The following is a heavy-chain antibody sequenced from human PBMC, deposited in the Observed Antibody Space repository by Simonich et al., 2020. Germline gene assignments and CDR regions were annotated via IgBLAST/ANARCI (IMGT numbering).Heavy chain of an antibody. CDR1: GYTFTGYY. CDR3: ARGAAAGTFDY. CDR2: INPNSGGT. V-gene: IGHV1-2*06. J-gene: IGHJ4*02. Sequence: QVQLVQSGAEVKKPGASVKVSCKASGYTFTGYYMHWVRQAPGQGLEWMGRINPNSGGTNYDQKLQGRVTMTRDTSISTAYMELSRLRSDDTAVYYCARGAAAGTFDYWGQGTLVTVSS. D-gene: IGHD6-13*01.